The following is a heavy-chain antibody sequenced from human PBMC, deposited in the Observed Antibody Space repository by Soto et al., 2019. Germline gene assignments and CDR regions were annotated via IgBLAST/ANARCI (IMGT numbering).Heavy chain of an antibody. CDR2: INAGNGNR. Sequence: EASVKVSCKASGYTFTSYAMHWVRQAPGQRLEWMGWINAGNGNRKYSQKFQGWVTMTRDTSISTAYMELSRLRSDDTAVYYCARGEDIVATTPGWFDPWGQGTLVTVSS. CDR1: GYTFTSYA. D-gene: IGHD5-12*01. CDR3: ARGEDIVATTPGWFDP. V-gene: IGHV1-3*01. J-gene: IGHJ5*02.